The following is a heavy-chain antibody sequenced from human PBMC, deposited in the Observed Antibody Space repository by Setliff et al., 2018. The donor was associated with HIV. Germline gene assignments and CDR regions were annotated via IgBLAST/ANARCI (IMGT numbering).Heavy chain of an antibody. CDR3: ARLPDINSWPFDY. J-gene: IGHJ4*02. CDR2: IYYSGST. V-gene: IGHV4-61*01. Sequence: SETLSLTCAVSGYSISSGCYWGWIRQPPGKRLEWIGYIYYSGSTNYNPSLKSRVTISVDSSKNQFSLSLSSVTAADTAVYYCARLPDINSWPFDYWARGTLVTVSS. D-gene: IGHD6-13*01. CDR1: GYSISSGCY.